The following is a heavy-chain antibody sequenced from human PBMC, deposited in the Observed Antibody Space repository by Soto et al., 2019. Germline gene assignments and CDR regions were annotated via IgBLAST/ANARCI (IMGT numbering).Heavy chain of an antibody. J-gene: IGHJ6*02. CDR2: MNPNSGNT. D-gene: IGHD3-3*01. CDR3: ASRGSGLSYYYGMDV. V-gene: IGHV1-8*01. Sequence: ASVKVSCKASGYTFTSYDINWVRQATGQGLEWMGWMNPNSGNTGYAQKFQGRVTMTRNTSISTAYMELSSLRSEDTAVYYCASRGSGLSYYYGMDVWGQGTTVTVSS. CDR1: GYTFTSYD.